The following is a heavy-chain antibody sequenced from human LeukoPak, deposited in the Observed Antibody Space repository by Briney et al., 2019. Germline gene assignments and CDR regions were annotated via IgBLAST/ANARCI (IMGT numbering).Heavy chain of an antibody. CDR2: ISAYNGNT. D-gene: IGHD3-3*01. CDR3: ARSITIFGVVTPDYYYYMDV. J-gene: IGHJ6*03. V-gene: IGHV1-18*01. Sequence: GASVKVSCKASGYTFTSYGISWVRQAPGQGLEWTGWISAYNGNTNYAQKLQGRVTMTTDTSTSTAYMELRSLRSDDTAVYYCARSITIFGVVTPDYYYYMDVWGKGTTVTVSS. CDR1: GYTFTSYG.